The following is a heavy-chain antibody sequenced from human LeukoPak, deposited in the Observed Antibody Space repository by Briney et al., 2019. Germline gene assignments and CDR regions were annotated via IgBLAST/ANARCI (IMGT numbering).Heavy chain of an antibody. D-gene: IGHD5-18*01. V-gene: IGHV3-23*01. J-gene: IGHJ3*02. CDR3: ATAEYGYYIAGTEIHAFDI. CDR2: ISGSGGST. CDR1: GLTFSSYA. Sequence: GGRLRLSCAASGLTFSSYAMSWGREAPGKGREGVSGISGSGGSTYYADSVKGRLTISKENSKNTLYMQMNSRRAEDRAGNYLATAEYGYYIAGTEIHAFDIWGQGTLVTVSS.